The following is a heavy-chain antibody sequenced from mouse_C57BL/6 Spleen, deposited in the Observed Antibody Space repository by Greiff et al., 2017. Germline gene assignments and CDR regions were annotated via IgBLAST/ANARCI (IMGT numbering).Heavy chain of an antibody. J-gene: IGHJ4*01. CDR3: ARRELNYYAMDY. CDR2: ISSGSSTI. CDR1: GFTFSDYG. D-gene: IGHD4-1*01. V-gene: IGHV5-17*01. Sequence: EVKLVESGGGLVKPGGSLKLSCAASGFTFSDYGMHWVRQAPEKGLEWVAYISSGSSTIYYADTVKGRFTISRDNAKNTLFLQMTSLRSEDTAMYYCARRELNYYAMDYWGQGTSVTVSS.